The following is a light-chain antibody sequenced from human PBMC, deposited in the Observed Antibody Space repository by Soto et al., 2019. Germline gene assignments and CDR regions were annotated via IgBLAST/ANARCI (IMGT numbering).Light chain of an antibody. CDR3: AAWDDSLIGFWV. CDR2: RDN. V-gene: IGLV1-47*01. J-gene: IGLJ3*02. Sequence: SVLTQPPSASGTPGQRVTISCSGSTSNIGSNHVYWYQQLPGAAPKLLIFRDNQRPSGVPNRFSGSKSGTTASLAISGLRSEDEADYYCAAWDDSLIGFWVFGGGTQLTVL. CDR1: TSNIGSNH.